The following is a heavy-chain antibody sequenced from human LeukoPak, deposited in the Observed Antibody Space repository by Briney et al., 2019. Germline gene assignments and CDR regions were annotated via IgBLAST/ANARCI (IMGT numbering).Heavy chain of an antibody. CDR2: IIPIFGTT. J-gene: IGHJ5*02. V-gene: IGHV1-69*06. D-gene: IGHD3-3*01. Sequence: ASVKVSCKASGGTFSSHAISWVRQAPGQGLEWMGGIIPIFGTTNYAQKFQDRVTITADKSTSTAYMELSSLRSEDTAVYYCARAPASYDFWSGLAPWFDPWGQGTLVTVSS. CDR1: GGTFSSHA. CDR3: ARAPASYDFWSGLAPWFDP.